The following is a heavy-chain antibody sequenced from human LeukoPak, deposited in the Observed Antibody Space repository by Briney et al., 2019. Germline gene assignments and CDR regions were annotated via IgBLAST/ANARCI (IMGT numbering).Heavy chain of an antibody. D-gene: IGHD3-3*01. CDR2: LIPIFGTA. Sequence: PSVNLPCKVSGGIFSRYALSWAPHAPGQGLEWMGGLIPIFGTANYAQKFQGRVTITADESTSTAYMELSSLRSEDTAVYYCAREEKGFWSGYYGRAFDIWGQGTMVTVSS. CDR1: GGIFSRYA. CDR3: AREEKGFWSGYYGRAFDI. V-gene: IGHV1-69*13. J-gene: IGHJ3*02.